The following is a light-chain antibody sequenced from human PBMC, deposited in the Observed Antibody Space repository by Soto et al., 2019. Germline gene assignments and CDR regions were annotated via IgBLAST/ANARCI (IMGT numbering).Light chain of an antibody. Sequence: QSALTQPPSASGSPGQSVTISCTGTSSDVGDSDYVSWYQQHPGKAPKLMLYEVNMRPSGVPDRFSGPKSGNTASLTVSGLQAEDEADYYCSSYAGGSFVFGTGTKLTVL. V-gene: IGLV2-8*01. CDR1: SSDVGDSDY. CDR2: EVN. J-gene: IGLJ1*01. CDR3: SSYAGGSFV.